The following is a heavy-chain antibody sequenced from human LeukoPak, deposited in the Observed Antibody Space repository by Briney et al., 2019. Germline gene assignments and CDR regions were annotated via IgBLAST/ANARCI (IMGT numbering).Heavy chain of an antibody. V-gene: IGHV4-39*07. Sequence: SETLSLTCTVSGGSISSSSYYWGWIRQPPGKGLEWIGSIYYSGSTYYNPSLKSRVTISIDTSKNQFSLKLSSVIAADTAVYYCARTTVTTWGEYYFDYWGQGTLVTVSS. CDR3: ARTTVTTWGEYYFDY. CDR1: GGSISSSSYY. CDR2: IYYSGST. D-gene: IGHD4-17*01. J-gene: IGHJ4*02.